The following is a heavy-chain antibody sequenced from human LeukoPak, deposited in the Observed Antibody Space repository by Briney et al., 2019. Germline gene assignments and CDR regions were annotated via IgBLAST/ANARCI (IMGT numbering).Heavy chain of an antibody. Sequence: GGSLRLSCVASGFTFSGYGMSWVRQAPGKGLEWVSVISGSGGSTYYADSVKGRFTISRDNSKNTLYLQMNSLRAEDTAAYYCAKFARRYCSGGSCHPFDYWGQGTLVTVSS. CDR2: ISGSGGST. CDR1: GFTFSGYG. V-gene: IGHV3-23*01. J-gene: IGHJ4*02. D-gene: IGHD2-15*01. CDR3: AKFARRYCSGGSCHPFDY.